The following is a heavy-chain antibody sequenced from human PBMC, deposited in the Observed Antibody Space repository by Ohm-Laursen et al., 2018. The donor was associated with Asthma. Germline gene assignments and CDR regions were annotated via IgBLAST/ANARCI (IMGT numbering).Heavy chain of an antibody. Sequence: SLRLSCAASGYTFSRYCIHWVRQIPGKGLEWVASISTACSFIYYADSVRGRFTNSRDNAKNSVYLQMNSLRAENTALYYCARIGPEWEMPGREYSLHHWGEGTLVTVSS. J-gene: IGHJ1*01. CDR1: GYTFSRYC. V-gene: IGHV3-21*04. D-gene: IGHD1-26*01. CDR3: ARIGPEWEMPGREYSLHH. CDR2: ISTACSFI.